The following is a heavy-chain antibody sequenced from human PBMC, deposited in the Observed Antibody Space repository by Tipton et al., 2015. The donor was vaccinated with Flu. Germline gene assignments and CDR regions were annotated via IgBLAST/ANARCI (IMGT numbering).Heavy chain of an antibody. J-gene: IGHJ6*02. V-gene: IGHV3-30*18. D-gene: IGHD5-18*01. CDR1: GFTFSSYG. CDR2: ISYDGSNK. CDR3: AKDVDTVMVTSYYGMDV. Sequence: RSLRLSCAASGFTFSSYGMHWVRQAPGKGLEWVAVISYDGSNKYYADSVKGRFTISRDNSKNTLYLQMNSLRAEDTAVCYCAKDVDTVMVTSYYGMDVWGQGTTVTVSS.